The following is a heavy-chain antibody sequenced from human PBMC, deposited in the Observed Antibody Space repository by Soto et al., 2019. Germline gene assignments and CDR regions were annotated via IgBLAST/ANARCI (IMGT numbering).Heavy chain of an antibody. D-gene: IGHD2-21*01. CDR1: GFTFSNYW. V-gene: IGHV3-7*01. Sequence: QLVESGGGLVQPGGSLRLSCAASGFTFSNYWMSWVRQAPGKGLEWVANIKEDGSQKYYVDSVKGRFIISRDNAKNSLYLQMNSLRAEDTAVYYCAYAEVIRPSSSDCWSQGTVVTVSS. CDR2: IKEDGSQK. CDR3: AYAEVIRPSSSDC. J-gene: IGHJ4*02.